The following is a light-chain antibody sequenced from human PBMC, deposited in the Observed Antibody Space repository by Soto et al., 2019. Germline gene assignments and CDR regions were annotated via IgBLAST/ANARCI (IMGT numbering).Light chain of an antibody. CDR2: EVN. Sequence: QSALTQPPSASGSLGQSVTISCTGAGCDVGDYTYVSWYQQHPGKATKFSIYEVNKSPSGVPDHFSGSKSGNTAALTVSGLQAEDEADYYCSSYSGNNKMVLGGGTKLTVL. CDR3: SSYSGNNKMV. CDR1: GCDVGDYTY. V-gene: IGLV2-8*01. J-gene: IGLJ3*02.